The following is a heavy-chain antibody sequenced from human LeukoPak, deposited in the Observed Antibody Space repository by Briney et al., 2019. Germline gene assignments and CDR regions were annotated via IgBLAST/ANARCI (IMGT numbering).Heavy chain of an antibody. V-gene: IGHV3-30*02. CDR2: IRYDGSNK. CDR3: AKDLRGIAARGLDN. CDR1: GFTFSSYG. Sequence: GGSLRLSCAASGFTFSSYGMHWVRQAPGKGLEWVAFIRYDGSNKYYADSVKGRFTISRDNSKNTLYLQMNSLRAEDTAVYYCAKDLRGIAARGLDNWGQGNLGPVSS. J-gene: IGHJ4*02. D-gene: IGHD6-6*01.